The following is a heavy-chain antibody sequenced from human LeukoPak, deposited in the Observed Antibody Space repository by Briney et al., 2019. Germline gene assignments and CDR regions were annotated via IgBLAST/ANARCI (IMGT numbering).Heavy chain of an antibody. D-gene: IGHD5-18*01. Sequence: SETLSLTCTVSGGSISSYYWSWIRQPPGKGLEWIGYVYYGGSTNYNPSLKSRVTISVDTSKNQFSLKLSSVTAADTAVYYCARGILWLHAFDIWGQGTMVTVSS. CDR2: VYYGGST. J-gene: IGHJ3*02. V-gene: IGHV4-59*12. CDR1: GGSISSYY. CDR3: ARGILWLHAFDI.